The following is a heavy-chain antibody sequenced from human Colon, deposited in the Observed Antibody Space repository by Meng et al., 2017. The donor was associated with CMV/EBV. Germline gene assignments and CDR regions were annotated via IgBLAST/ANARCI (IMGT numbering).Heavy chain of an antibody. D-gene: IGHD4-17*01. CDR1: GGSISSSY. J-gene: IGHJ4*02. CDR2: IYPSGST. Sequence: VQLQESGPGLVKPSENLSLTCTVSGGSISSSYWEWIRQPAGKGLEWSGRIYPSGSTNDNPSLKSRVIMSIDTSKSQFSLKLTSVTAADTAVYYCARHKHGEGIDDWAQGTLGTVAS. CDR3: ARHKHGEGIDD. V-gene: IGHV4-4*07.